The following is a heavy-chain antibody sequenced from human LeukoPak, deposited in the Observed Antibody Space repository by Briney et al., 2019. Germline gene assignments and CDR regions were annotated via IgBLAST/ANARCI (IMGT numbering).Heavy chain of an antibody. J-gene: IGHJ4*02. Sequence: ASVKVSCKASGNTFTSYDINWVRQATGQGLEWMGYINPNSGNTGYAQKFQGRVTITIDTSISTAYMELSSLRAEDTAVYYCARDPRGYFDYWGQGTLVTVSS. V-gene: IGHV1-8*03. CDR2: INPNSGNT. CDR3: ARDPRGYFDY. CDR1: GNTFTSYD.